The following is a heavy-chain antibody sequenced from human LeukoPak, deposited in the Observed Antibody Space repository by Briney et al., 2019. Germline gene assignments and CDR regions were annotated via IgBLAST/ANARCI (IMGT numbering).Heavy chain of an antibody. Sequence: HPGGSLRLSCAASGFTFSSYGMHWVRQAPGKGLEWVAVISYDGSNKYCADSVKGRFTISRDNSKNTLYLQMNSLRAEDTAVYYCAKLPNIKTGFDYWGQGTLVTVSS. CDR3: AKLPNIKTGFDY. V-gene: IGHV3-30*18. CDR2: ISYDGSNK. D-gene: IGHD2/OR15-2a*01. J-gene: IGHJ4*02. CDR1: GFTFSSYG.